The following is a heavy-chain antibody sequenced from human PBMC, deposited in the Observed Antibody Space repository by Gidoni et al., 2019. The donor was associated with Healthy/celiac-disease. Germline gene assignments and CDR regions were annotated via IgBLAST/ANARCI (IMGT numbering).Heavy chain of an antibody. CDR3: TTELRRLRTNPPDY. CDR1: GFTFSTAW. V-gene: IGHV3-15*01. D-gene: IGHD6-25*01. Sequence: EVQLVESGGGLVKPGGSLRLSCAASGFTFSTAWMSWVRQAPGKGLEWVGRIKSKTDGGTSDYAAPVKGRFTISTDDSKNTLYLQMNSLKTEDTAVYYCTTELRRLRTNPPDYWGQGTLVTVSS. J-gene: IGHJ4*02. CDR2: IKSKTDGGTS.